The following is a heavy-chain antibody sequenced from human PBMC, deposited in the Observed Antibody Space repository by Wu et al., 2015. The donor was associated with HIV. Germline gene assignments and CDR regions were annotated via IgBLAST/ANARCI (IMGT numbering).Heavy chain of an antibody. Sequence: QVQLVQSGTEVKKPGASVKVSCKTSGYTFNSYGISWLRQAPGQGLEWMGWVSAYNGKTNYAQKFQGRVTMTTDTSRSTAYMELRSLRSDDTAVYYCARDPLDNSSGWYYYYYGMDVWGQGTTVTVSS. V-gene: IGHV1-18*01. CDR2: VSAYNGKT. CDR1: GYTFNSYG. D-gene: IGHD6-19*01. J-gene: IGHJ6*02. CDR3: ARDPLDNSSGWYYYYYGMDV.